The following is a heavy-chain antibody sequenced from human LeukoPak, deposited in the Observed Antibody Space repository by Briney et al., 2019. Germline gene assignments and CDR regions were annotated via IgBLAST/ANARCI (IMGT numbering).Heavy chain of an antibody. V-gene: IGHV3-23*01. CDR3: VKDFGNRVATVDC. CDR2: ISYIDVET. Sequence: PGGSLRLSCAASGFTLSNYAMNWVRQAPGKGLEWVSGISYIDVETYYADSVKGRFTISSDNSMNTLYLQMNSLTVEDTAVYYCVKDFGNRVATVDCWGQGTLVTVSS. J-gene: IGHJ4*02. CDR1: GFTLSNYA. D-gene: IGHD5-12*01.